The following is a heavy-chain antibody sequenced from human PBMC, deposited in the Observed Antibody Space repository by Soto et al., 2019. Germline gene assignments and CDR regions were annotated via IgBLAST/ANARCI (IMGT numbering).Heavy chain of an antibody. J-gene: IGHJ6*02. CDR3: ARGNPFNYAGFDV. Sequence: QAHLEQSGAELKRPGASVKVSCKASGYTFSDFDINWLRQASGQGPEWMGWMNAKSGDTFFPQRFRGKFNMTWEPGLSTADMEVGSLTSHDTAIYYCARGNPFNYAGFDVWGQETTVAVSS. CDR1: GYTFSDFD. V-gene: IGHV1-8*01. D-gene: IGHD3-16*01. CDR2: MNAKSGDT.